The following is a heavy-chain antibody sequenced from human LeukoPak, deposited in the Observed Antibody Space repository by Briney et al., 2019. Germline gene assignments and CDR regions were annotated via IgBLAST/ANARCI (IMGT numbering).Heavy chain of an antibody. V-gene: IGHV3-23*01. CDR1: GFTFSSYA. J-gene: IGHJ4*02. CDR3: AKDRSHYDILTGYYSGFDY. Sequence: GGSLRLSCAASGFTFSSYAMSWVRQAPGKGLEWVSAISGSGGSTYYADSVKGRFTISRDNSKNTLYLQMNSLRAEDTAVYYCAKDRSHYDILTGYYSGFDYWGQGTLVTVSS. D-gene: IGHD3-9*01. CDR2: ISGSGGST.